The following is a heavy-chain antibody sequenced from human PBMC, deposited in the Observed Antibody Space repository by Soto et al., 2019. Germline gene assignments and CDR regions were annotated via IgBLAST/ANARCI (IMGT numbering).Heavy chain of an antibody. CDR1: GLIFSRSG. D-gene: IGHD3-16*02. Sequence: QLQLVESGGGVVQPGGSLRLSCAASGLIFSRSGMHWVRQAPGKGLEWVAMIWSDGSKDYYADSVRGRFTISRDDSKSMLYLQMGSLTADDTAVYYCARDKGVTCLDDLGQGTLVTVSS. V-gene: IGHV3-33*01. J-gene: IGHJ4*02. CDR3: ARDKGVTCLDD. CDR2: IWSDGSKD.